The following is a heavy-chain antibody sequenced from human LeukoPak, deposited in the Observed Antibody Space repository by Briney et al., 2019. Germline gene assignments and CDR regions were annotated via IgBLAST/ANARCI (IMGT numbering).Heavy chain of an antibody. Sequence: SETLSLTCTVSRGSISSYYWSWIRQPPGKGLEWIGYIYYSESTNYNPSPKSRVTISIDTSKNQFSLKLSSVTAADTAVYYCASSGSSGRIYYWGQGTLVTVSS. V-gene: IGHV4-59*01. D-gene: IGHD3-10*01. CDR3: ASSGSSGRIYY. CDR1: RGSISSYY. CDR2: IYYSEST. J-gene: IGHJ4*02.